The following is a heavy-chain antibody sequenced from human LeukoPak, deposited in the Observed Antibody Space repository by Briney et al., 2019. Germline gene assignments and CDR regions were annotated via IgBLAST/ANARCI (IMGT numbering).Heavy chain of an antibody. J-gene: IGHJ5*02. Sequence: KTSETLSLTCTVSGGSISSGDYYWSWIRQPPGKGLEWIGCIYYSGSTYYNPSLKSRVTISVGTSKNQFSLKLSSVAAADTAVYYCARGRSLFGVVPDRWFDPWGQGTLVTVSS. V-gene: IGHV4-30-4*08. CDR1: GGSISSGDYY. CDR2: IYYSGST. CDR3: ARGRSLFGVVPDRWFDP. D-gene: IGHD3-3*01.